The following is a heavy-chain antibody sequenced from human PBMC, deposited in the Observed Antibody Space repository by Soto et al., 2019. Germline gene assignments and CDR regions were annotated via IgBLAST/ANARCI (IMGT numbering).Heavy chain of an antibody. CDR3: ARGRVYRKTAPLDY. J-gene: IGHJ4*02. CDR2: INHSGST. CDR1: GGSFSGYY. Sequence: QVQLQQWGAGLLKPSETLSLTCAVYGGSFSGYYWSWIRQPPGKGLEWIGEINHSGSTNYNPSLKGRVTISVDTSKNQFSLKLSSVTAADTAVCYCARGRVYRKTAPLDYWGQGTLVTVSS. V-gene: IGHV4-34*01. D-gene: IGHD3-16*02.